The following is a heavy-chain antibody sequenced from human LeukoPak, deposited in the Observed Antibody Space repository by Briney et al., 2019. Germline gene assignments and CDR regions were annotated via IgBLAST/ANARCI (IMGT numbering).Heavy chain of an antibody. Sequence: GSLRLSCAASGFTFSDYVMTWVRQPPGKGLEWIGEINHSGSTNYNPSLKSRVTISVDTSKNQFSLKLSSVTAADTAVYYCARDILTGIQYFQHWGQGTLVTVSS. J-gene: IGHJ1*01. CDR2: INHSGST. CDR3: ARDILTGIQYFQH. D-gene: IGHD3-9*01. CDR1: GFTFSDYV. V-gene: IGHV4-34*08.